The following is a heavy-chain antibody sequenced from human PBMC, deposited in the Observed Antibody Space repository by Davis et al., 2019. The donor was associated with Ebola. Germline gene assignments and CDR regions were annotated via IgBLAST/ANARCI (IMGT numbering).Heavy chain of an antibody. CDR3: ARRVYDSNGYYYMDV. Sequence: GGSLRLSCAASGFILETYGMSWVRQGPGKGLEWVSNINWNGDSTAYADSVRGRFTFSRDNAKNSLYLQMNSLRAEDTALYYCARRVYDSNGYYYMDVWGKGTTVTVSS. V-gene: IGHV3-20*04. CDR2: INWNGDST. D-gene: IGHD3-22*01. J-gene: IGHJ6*03. CDR1: GFILETYG.